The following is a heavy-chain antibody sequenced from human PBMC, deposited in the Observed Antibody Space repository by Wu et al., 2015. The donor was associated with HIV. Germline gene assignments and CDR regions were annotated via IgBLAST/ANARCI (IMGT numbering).Heavy chain of an antibody. CDR2: MKPNSGNI. CDR1: GYSFISYE. Sequence: QVQLVQSGAELKKPGASVKVSCKASGYSFISYEINWVRQAPGQGLEWMGWMKPNSGNIGYAQKFQGRITMTRDTSTSTAYMELNSLTSEDTAVYYCARDSLAEYFEYWGQGTLSPSP. CDR3: ARDSLAEYFEY. V-gene: IGHV1-8*01. J-gene: IGHJ1*01. D-gene: IGHD2-21*01.